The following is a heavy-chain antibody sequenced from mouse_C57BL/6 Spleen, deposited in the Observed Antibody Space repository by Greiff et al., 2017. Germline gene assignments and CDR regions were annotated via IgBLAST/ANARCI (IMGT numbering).Heavy chain of an antibody. Sequence: VQLQQPGAELVKPGASVKMSCKASGYTFTSYWITWVKQRPGQGLEWIGDIYPGSGSTNYNEKFKSKATLTVDTSSSTAYMQLSSLTSEDSAVYYCARTVASYWYFEVWGTGTTVTVSS. V-gene: IGHV1-55*01. CDR1: GYTFTSYW. D-gene: IGHD1-1*01. CDR3: ARTVASYWYFEV. J-gene: IGHJ1*03. CDR2: IYPGSGST.